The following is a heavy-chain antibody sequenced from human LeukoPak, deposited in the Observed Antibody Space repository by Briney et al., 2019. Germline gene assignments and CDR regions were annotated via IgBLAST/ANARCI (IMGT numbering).Heavy chain of an antibody. CDR3: ANNCSSTSCYLPGAFDI. V-gene: IGHV3-30*02. CDR1: GFTFSSYG. D-gene: IGHD2-2*01. CDR2: IRYDGSNK. Sequence: GGSLRLSCAASGFTFSSYGMHWVRQAPGKGLEWVAFIRYDGSNKYYADSVKGRFTISRDNSKNTLYLQMNSLRAEDTAVYYCANNCSSTSCYLPGAFDIWGQGTMVTVSS. J-gene: IGHJ3*02.